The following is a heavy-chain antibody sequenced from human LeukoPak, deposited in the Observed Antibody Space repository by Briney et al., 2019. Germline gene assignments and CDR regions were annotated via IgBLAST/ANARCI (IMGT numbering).Heavy chain of an antibody. D-gene: IGHD4-17*01. CDR2: IYTSGST. J-gene: IGHJ4*02. CDR1: GGSISSYY. Sequence: SETLSLTCTVSGGSISSYYWSWIRQPAGKGLQWIGRIYTSGSTNYNPSLKSRVTMSVDTSKNQFSLKLSSVTAADTAVYYCAREALTVTNFDYWGQGTLVTVSS. CDR3: AREALTVTNFDY. V-gene: IGHV4-4*07.